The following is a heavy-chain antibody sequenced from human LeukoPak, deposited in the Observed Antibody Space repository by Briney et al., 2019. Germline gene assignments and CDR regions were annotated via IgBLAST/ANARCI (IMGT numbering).Heavy chain of an antibody. Sequence: GSLRLSCAASGFTFSSYAMRWVRQAPGKGLEWVSAISGSGGSTYYADSVKGRFTISRDNSKNTLYLQMNSLRAEDTAVYYCAKTGSPKCGGDCYLPVQKSLDYWGQGTLVTVSS. J-gene: IGHJ4*02. V-gene: IGHV3-23*01. CDR1: GFTFSSYA. D-gene: IGHD2-21*02. CDR2: ISGSGGST. CDR3: AKTGSPKCGGDCYLPVQKSLDY.